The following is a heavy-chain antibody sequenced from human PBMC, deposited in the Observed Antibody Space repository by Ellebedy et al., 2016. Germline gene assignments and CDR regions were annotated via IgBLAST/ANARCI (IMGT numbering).Heavy chain of an antibody. J-gene: IGHJ4*02. Sequence: SVKVSCKASGGTFSNYAISWVRQAPGQGLEWMGGIIPIFGTANYAQKFQGRVTITADESASTAYMELSSLRSEDTAVYFCAILIDYTTSSVHFDFWGQGTLVTVSS. V-gene: IGHV1-69*13. CDR1: GGTFSNYA. CDR3: AILIDYTTSSVHFDF. CDR2: IIPIFGTA. D-gene: IGHD6-6*01.